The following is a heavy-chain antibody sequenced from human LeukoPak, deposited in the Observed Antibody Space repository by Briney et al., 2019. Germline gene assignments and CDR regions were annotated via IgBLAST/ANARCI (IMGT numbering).Heavy chain of an antibody. CDR3: ARVRLDGYVKEFYFDS. D-gene: IGHD2-2*03. Sequence: PSETLSLTCAVSGASISSSNWWSWVRQSPGKGLEWIGEIFHSGSTNYNPSLKSRVLISVDKAENQFSLTLTSVTAADTARYFCARVRLDGYVKEFYFDSWGQGTRVTVSS. V-gene: IGHV4-4*02. CDR1: GASISSSNW. CDR2: IFHSGST. J-gene: IGHJ4*02.